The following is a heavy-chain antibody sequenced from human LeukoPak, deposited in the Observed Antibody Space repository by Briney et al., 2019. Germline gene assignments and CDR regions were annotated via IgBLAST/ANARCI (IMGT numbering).Heavy chain of an antibody. CDR2: IYYSGST. Sequence: SETLSLTCTVSGGSIDSYYWSWIRQPPGKGLEWIGYIYYSGSTNYNPSLKSRVTIPVDTPKNQFSLKLSSVTAADTAVYYCARSGVPQRWGRGTLVTVSS. CDR1: GGSIDSYY. CDR3: ARSGVPQR. D-gene: IGHD7-27*01. V-gene: IGHV4-59*01. J-gene: IGHJ4*02.